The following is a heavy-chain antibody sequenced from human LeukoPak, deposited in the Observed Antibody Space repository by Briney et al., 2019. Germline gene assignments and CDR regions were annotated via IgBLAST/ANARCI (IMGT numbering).Heavy chain of an antibody. J-gene: IGHJ3*02. CDR2: IYYSGST. D-gene: IGHD3-9*01. CDR3: ARDKGFYDILTGGFDI. Sequence: SQTLSLTCTVSGASISSGGYYWSWIRQHPGKGLEWIGYIYYSGSTYYNPPLKSRVSISVDTSKNQSPLTLKSVTAADTAVYYCARDKGFYDILTGGFDIWGQGTMVTVSS. V-gene: IGHV4-31*03. CDR1: GASISSGGYY.